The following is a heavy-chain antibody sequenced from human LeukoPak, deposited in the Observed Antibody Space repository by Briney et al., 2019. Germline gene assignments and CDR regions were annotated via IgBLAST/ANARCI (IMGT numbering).Heavy chain of an antibody. CDR2: IYYSGST. V-gene: IGHV4-59*13. CDR1: GGSINSYY. D-gene: IGHD2-2*01. CDR3: AREEKYQLLVRGSYYHGMDV. J-gene: IGHJ6*02. Sequence: SETLSLTCTVSGGSINSYYWSWIRQPPGKGLEWIAYIYYSGSTSYNPSLKSRVTISVDTSKNQVSLKLNSVTAADTAMYYCAREEKYQLLVRGSYYHGMDVWGQGTTVTVSS.